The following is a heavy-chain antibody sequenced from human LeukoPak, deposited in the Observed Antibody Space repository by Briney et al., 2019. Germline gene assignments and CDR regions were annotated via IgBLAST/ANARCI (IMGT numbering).Heavy chain of an antibody. CDR3: ARGGNYYDSSGYYQPPYYYYYMDV. Sequence: GGSLRLSCAASGFTFSSYPMHWVRQAPGKELEYVSAISSDGVRTYYANSVEGRFTISRDNSKNSLYLQMNSLRAEDTAVYYCARGGNYYDSSGYYQPPYYYYYMDVWGKGTTVTVSS. D-gene: IGHD3-22*01. J-gene: IGHJ6*03. V-gene: IGHV3-64*01. CDR1: GFTFSSYP. CDR2: ISSDGVRT.